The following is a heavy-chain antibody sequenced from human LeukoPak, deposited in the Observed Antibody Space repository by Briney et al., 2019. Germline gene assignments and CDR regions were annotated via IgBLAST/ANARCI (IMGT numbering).Heavy chain of an antibody. Sequence: GGSLRLSCAASGFTFSRNGMPWVRQAPGKGLEWVAYIRNDGSDKYYADSMEGRFTISRDDSKYMLYLQMNSLRLEDTAVYYCAKDFSWSFDYWGQGTLVTVSS. CDR2: IRNDGSDK. CDR3: AKDFSWSFDY. V-gene: IGHV3-30*02. J-gene: IGHJ4*02. D-gene: IGHD2-15*01. CDR1: GFTFSRNG.